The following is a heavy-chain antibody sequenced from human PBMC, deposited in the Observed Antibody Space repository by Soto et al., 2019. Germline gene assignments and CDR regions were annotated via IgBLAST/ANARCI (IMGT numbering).Heavy chain of an antibody. CDR3: ARAPGIAVADAEYFQH. Sequence: ASVKVSCKASGYTFTSYGISWVRQAPGQGLEWMGWISAYNGDTNYAQKLQGRVTMTTDTSTSTAYMELRSLRSDDTAVYYCARAPGIAVADAEYFQHWGQGTLVTVSS. D-gene: IGHD6-19*01. V-gene: IGHV1-18*04. J-gene: IGHJ1*01. CDR1: GYTFTSYG. CDR2: ISAYNGDT.